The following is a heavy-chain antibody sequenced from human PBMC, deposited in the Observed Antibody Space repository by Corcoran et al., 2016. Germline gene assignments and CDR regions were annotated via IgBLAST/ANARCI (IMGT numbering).Heavy chain of an antibody. CDR1: GGSISSYY. D-gene: IGHD3-10*01. CDR2: IYTSGST. V-gene: IGHV4-4*07. CDR3: ARDTAFGGPSKRNDAFDI. J-gene: IGHJ3*02. Sequence: QVQLQESGPGLVKPSETLSLTCTVSGGSISSYYWSWIRQPAGKGLEWIGRIYTSGSTNSNPSLKSRVTMSVDTSKNQFSLKLRSVTAADTAVYYWARDTAFGGPSKRNDAFDIWGQGTMVTVSS.